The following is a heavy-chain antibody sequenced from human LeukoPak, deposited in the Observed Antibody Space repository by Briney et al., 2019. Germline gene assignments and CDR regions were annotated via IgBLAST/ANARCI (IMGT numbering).Heavy chain of an antibody. CDR2: IYASGST. CDR1: GGSISGGRFY. V-gene: IGHV4-61*02. CDR3: ARGGDSSSWSVDY. Sequence: SETLSLTCTVSGGSISGGRFYWTWIRQPAGKGLEWIGRIYASGSTNYNSSLKSRVTISVDTSKNQFSLRLSSVTAADTAVYYCARGGDSSSWSVDYWGQGTLVTVSS. J-gene: IGHJ4*02. D-gene: IGHD6-13*01.